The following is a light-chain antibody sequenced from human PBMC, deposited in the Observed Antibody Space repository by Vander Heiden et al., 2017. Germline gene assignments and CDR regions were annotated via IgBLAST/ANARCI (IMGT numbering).Light chain of an antibody. V-gene: IGKV3-20*01. Sequence: EIVLTQSPGTLSLSPGERATLSCRASQSVSSNFLAWYRQKPGQAPRLLIYGASSRATGIPDRFSGIGSGTDFTLTITRLEPEDFAVYYCQQYGSSPRTFGQGTKVEI. CDR1: QSVSSNF. J-gene: IGKJ1*01. CDR3: QQYGSSPRT. CDR2: GAS.